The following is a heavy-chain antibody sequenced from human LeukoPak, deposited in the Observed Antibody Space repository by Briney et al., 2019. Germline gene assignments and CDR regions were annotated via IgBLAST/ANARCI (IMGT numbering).Heavy chain of an antibody. CDR2: INPNSGGT. V-gene: IGHV1-2*02. J-gene: IGHJ4*02. Sequence: GASVKVSCKASGYTFTGYYMRWVRQAPGQGLEWMGWINPNSGGTNYAQKFQGRVTMTRDTSISTAYMELSRLRSDDTAVYYCAREFSLVVVAATPSFDYWGQGTLVTVSS. D-gene: IGHD2-15*01. CDR3: AREFSLVVVAATPSFDY. CDR1: GYTFTGYY.